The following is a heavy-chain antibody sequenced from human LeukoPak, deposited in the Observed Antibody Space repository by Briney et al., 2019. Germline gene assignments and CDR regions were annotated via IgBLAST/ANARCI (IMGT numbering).Heavy chain of an antibody. D-gene: IGHD6-19*01. J-gene: IGHJ1*01. CDR2: ISWNSGSI. CDR3: ARAYKDRSLAGKKEFFQH. CDR1: GFTFDDFA. V-gene: IGHV3-9*01. Sequence: PGRSLRLSCAASGFTFDDFAMHWVRHAPGKGLEWVSAISWNSGSIGYADSVKGRFTISRDNAKNSLYLQMNSLRAEDTALYYCARAYKDRSLAGKKEFFQHWGQGTLVTVSS.